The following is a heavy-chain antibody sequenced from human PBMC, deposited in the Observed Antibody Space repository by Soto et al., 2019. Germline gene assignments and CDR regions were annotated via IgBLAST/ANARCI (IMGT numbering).Heavy chain of an antibody. CDR3: ARVAVAARPRWYNWFDP. V-gene: IGHV1-8*01. CDR1: GYTFTDYD. D-gene: IGHD2-15*01. Sequence: QEQLMQSGAEVKKPGASAKVSCKTSGYTFTDYDINWVRQATGQGLEWIGWMNPNSGETGYAQKFQGRVTMTRSASLSTAYLELSSLRSEDTAVYYCARVAVAARPRWYNWFDPWGQGTLVTVSS. J-gene: IGHJ5*02. CDR2: MNPNSGET.